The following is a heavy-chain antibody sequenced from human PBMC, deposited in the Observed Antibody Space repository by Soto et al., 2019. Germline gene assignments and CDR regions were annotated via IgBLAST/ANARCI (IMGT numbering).Heavy chain of an antibody. J-gene: IGHJ4*02. D-gene: IGHD2-15*01. CDR1: GFTFSSYG. Sequence: PGGSLRLSCAASGFTFSSYGMHWVRQAPGKGLEWVAVIWYDGSNKYYADSVKGRFTISRDNSKNTLYLQMNSLRAEDTAVYYCARDDGGGSFDYWGQGTLVTVSS. V-gene: IGHV3-33*01. CDR3: ARDDGGGSFDY. CDR2: IWYDGSNK.